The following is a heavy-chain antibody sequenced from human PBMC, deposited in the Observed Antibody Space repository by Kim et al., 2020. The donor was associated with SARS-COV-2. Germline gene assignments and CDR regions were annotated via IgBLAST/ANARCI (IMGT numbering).Heavy chain of an antibody. J-gene: IGHJ5*02. CDR3: ARMLTPDRQSGFHP. CDR2: IYYSGIA. V-gene: IGHV4-59*01. Sequence: SETLSLTCTVSGGSISPYYWSWIRQPTGKGLEWIGYIYYSGIANYNPSFKSRVTMSVDTSNNQFSLKMTSVTAADTAVYFCARMLTPDRQSGFHPWGQGALVTVSS. D-gene: IGHD3-10*02. CDR1: GGSISPYY.